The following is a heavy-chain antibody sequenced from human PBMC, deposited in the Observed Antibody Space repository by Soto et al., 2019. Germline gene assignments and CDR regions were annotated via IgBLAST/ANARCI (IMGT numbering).Heavy chain of an antibody. CDR3: ARGANWFDP. V-gene: IGHV3-21*01. Sequence: GXLGLCFADSGFTFSNYSMNWVRPAPGNGLEWVSSISSSSSYIYYADSVKGRFTISRDNAKNSLYLQMNSLRAEDTAVYYCARGANWFDPWGQGTLVTVSS. CDR1: GFTFSNYS. J-gene: IGHJ5*02. CDR2: ISSSSSYI.